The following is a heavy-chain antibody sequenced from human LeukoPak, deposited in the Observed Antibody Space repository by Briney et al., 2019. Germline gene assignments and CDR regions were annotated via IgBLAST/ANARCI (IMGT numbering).Heavy chain of an antibody. J-gene: IGHJ4*02. D-gene: IGHD3-22*01. CDR2: IWYDGSNK. V-gene: IGHV3-33*01. CDR3: ARDRGSITMIPHYFDY. Sequence: GGSLRLSCAASGFTFSSYGMHWVRQAPGKGLKWVAVIWYDGSNKYYADSVKGRFTISRDNSKNTLYLQMNSLRAEDTAVYYCARDRGSITMIPHYFDYWGQGTLVTVSS. CDR1: GFTFSSYG.